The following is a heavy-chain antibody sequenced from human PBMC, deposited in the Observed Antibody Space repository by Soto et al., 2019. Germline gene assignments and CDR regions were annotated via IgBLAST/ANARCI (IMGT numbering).Heavy chain of an antibody. CDR3: ANRDTNVGYWQLYFDY. J-gene: IGHJ4*02. D-gene: IGHD1-1*01. CDR1: GFTFSSYA. CDR2: ISGSGGST. V-gene: IGHV3-23*01. Sequence: TGGSLRLSCAASGFTFSSYAMSWVRQAPGKGLEWVSAISGSGGSTYYADSVKGRFTISRDNSKNTLYLQMNSLRAEDTAVYYCANRDTNVGYWQLYFDYWGQGTLVTVSS.